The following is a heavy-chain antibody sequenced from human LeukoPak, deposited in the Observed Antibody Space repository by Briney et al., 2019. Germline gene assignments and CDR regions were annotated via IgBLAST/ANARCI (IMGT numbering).Heavy chain of an antibody. D-gene: IGHD3-10*01. CDR3: AKDMAAYYYASGNIDY. J-gene: IGHJ4*02. V-gene: IGHV3-43D*03. Sequence: GGSLRLSCAASGFTFDDDAMHWVRQAPGKRLQLVSLISWDGGSTYYADSVKGRFTISRDNSKNSLYLQMNSLRAEDTALYYCAKDMAAYYYASGNIDYWGQGTLVTVSS. CDR1: GFTFDDDA. CDR2: ISWDGGST.